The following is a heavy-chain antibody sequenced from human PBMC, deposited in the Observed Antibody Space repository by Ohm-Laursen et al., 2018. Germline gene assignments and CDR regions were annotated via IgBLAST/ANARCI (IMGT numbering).Heavy chain of an antibody. J-gene: IGHJ4*02. Sequence: SLRLSCAASGFTVSSNYMSWVRQAPGKGLEWVSVIYSSGSTHYADSVKGRFTISRDNSKNTLYLQMNSLRAEDTAVYYCARGPPSDYWGQGTLVTVSS. CDR1: GFTVSSNY. CDR3: ARGPPSDY. CDR2: IYSSGST. V-gene: IGHV3-66*01.